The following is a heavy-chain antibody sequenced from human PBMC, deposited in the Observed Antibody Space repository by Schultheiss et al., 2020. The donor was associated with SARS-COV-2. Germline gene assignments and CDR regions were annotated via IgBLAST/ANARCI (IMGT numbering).Heavy chain of an antibody. CDR1: GGTFSSYA. Sequence: SVKVSCKASGGTFSSYAISWVRQAPGQGLEWMGRIIPILGIANYAQKFQGRVTITADKSTSTAYMELSSLRSEDTAVYYCARDPSIAAAGILLDYWGQGTLVTVSS. J-gene: IGHJ4*02. CDR2: IIPILGIA. CDR3: ARDPSIAAAGILLDY. D-gene: IGHD6-13*01. V-gene: IGHV1-69*04.